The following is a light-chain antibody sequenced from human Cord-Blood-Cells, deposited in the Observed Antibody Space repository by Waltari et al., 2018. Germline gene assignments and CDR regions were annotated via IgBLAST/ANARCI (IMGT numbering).Light chain of an antibody. CDR1: SSDVRSYNL. Sequence: QSALTQPAPVSGSPGQPITISCTGTSSDVRSYNLVSWYQQPPGKAPKLMIYEGSKRPSGVSNRFSGSKSGNTASLTISGLQAEDEADYYCCSYAGSSTWVFGGGTKLTVL. J-gene: IGLJ3*02. CDR3: CSYAGSSTWV. CDR2: EGS. V-gene: IGLV2-23*01.